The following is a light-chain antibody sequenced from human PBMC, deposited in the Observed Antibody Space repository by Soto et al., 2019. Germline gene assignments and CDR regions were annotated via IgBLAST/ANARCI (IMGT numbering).Light chain of an antibody. V-gene: IGLV4-60*03. Sequence: QSVLTQSSSASASLGSSVKLTCTLSSGHSSHIIAWHQQQPGKAPRYLMKLEGSGSFNKGSGVPDRFSGSRSGADRYLTIANLPSEDEADYYCETWDSNTRVFGGRTKLTVL. CDR1: SGHSSHI. J-gene: IGLJ2*01. CDR3: ETWDSNTRV. CDR2: LEGSGSF.